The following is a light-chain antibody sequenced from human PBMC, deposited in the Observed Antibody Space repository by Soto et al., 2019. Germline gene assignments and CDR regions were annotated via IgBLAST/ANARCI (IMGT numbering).Light chain of an antibody. CDR1: SSNIGNNY. CDR3: GTWDNSLSAWV. CDR2: DND. Sequence: QAVVTQPPSVSAAPGQKVTISCSGSSSNIGNNYVSWYQQLPGTAPKLLIYDNDKRPSGIPDRLSGSKSGTSATLGITGLQTGDEADYYCGTWDNSLSAWVFGGGTKLTVL. J-gene: IGLJ3*02. V-gene: IGLV1-51*01.